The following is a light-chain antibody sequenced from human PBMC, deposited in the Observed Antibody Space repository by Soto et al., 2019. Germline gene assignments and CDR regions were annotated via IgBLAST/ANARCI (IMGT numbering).Light chain of an antibody. Sequence: AIQMTQSPFSLSASVGDKVTITCRASQGIRNDLGWYQQKPGKAPKLLIYATSNLESGVPSRFSGSGSGTDFTLTISSLQPEDFATYYCLQNYNYPRTFGQGTKVEIK. V-gene: IGKV1-6*01. CDR2: ATS. J-gene: IGKJ1*01. CDR1: QGIRND. CDR3: LQNYNYPRT.